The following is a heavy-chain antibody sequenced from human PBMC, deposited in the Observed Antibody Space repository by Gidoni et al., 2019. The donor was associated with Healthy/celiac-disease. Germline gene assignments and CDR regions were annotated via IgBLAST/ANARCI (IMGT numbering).Heavy chain of an antibody. J-gene: IGHJ4*02. V-gene: IGHV3-23*01. CDR2: ISGSGGST. Sequence: EVQLLESGGGLVQPGWSLRLSCPASGFTFSSYAMSWVRQAPGDGLEWVSAISGSGGSTYYADSVKGRFTISRDNSKNTLYLQMNSLRAEDTAVYYCAIRGAARQGYYFDYWGQGTLVTVSS. D-gene: IGHD6-6*01. CDR1: GFTFSSYA. CDR3: AIRGAARQGYYFDY.